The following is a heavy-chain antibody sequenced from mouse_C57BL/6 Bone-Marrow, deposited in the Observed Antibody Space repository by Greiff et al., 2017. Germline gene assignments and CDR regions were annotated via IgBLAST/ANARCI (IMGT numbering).Heavy chain of an antibody. CDR3: AKRARWLRGFAY. J-gene: IGHJ3*01. V-gene: IGHV1-64*01. CDR2: IHPNSGST. Sequence: QVQLQQSGAELVKPGASVKLSCKASGYTFTSYWMHWVKQRPGQGLEWIGMIHPNSGSTNYNEKFKSKATLTVDKSSSTAYMQLSSLTSEDSAVYYCAKRARWLRGFAYWGQGTLVTVSA. D-gene: IGHD2-2*01. CDR1: GYTFTSYW.